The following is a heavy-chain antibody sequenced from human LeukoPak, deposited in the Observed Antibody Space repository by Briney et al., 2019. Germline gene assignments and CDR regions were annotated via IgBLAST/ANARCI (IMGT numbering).Heavy chain of an antibody. J-gene: IGHJ4*02. Sequence: PGGSLRLSCAASGFTFSNYWMSWVRQAPEKGLEWVANINQDGRIKQYVDSMKGRFTISRDNAKNSLYLQMNSLRAEDTAVYYCAAVLTGSWYVPFDYWGQGTLVTVSS. D-gene: IGHD6-13*01. V-gene: IGHV3-7*03. CDR1: GFTFSNYW. CDR3: AAVLTGSWYVPFDY. CDR2: INQDGRIK.